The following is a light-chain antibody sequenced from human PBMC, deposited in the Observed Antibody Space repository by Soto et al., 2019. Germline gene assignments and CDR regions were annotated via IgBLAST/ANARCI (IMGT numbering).Light chain of an antibody. J-gene: IGKJ3*01. V-gene: IGKV1-39*01. CDR2: SAS. Sequence: DIQMTQSPSTLSGSVGDRVTITCRASQTISSWLAWYQQKPGKAPTLLIYSASSLRSGVPSRFSGRGYGTNFTLIISSLQPEDFATYYCQQTYTTPPETFGPGTKVDIK. CDR3: QQTYTTPPET. CDR1: QTISSW.